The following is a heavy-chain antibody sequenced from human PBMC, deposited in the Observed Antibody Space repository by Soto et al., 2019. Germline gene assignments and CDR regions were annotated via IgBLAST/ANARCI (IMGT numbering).Heavy chain of an antibody. CDR2: IYYSGST. Sequence: QLQLQESGPGLVKPSETLSLTCTVSGGSISSSSYYWGWIRQPPGKGLEWIGSIYYSGSTYYNPSLKSRVPISVDTSKNQFPLKLSSVTAADTAVYYCARPYGEPNWFDPWGQGTLVTVSS. J-gene: IGHJ5*02. CDR3: ARPYGEPNWFDP. CDR1: GGSISSSSYY. D-gene: IGHD4-17*01. V-gene: IGHV4-39*01.